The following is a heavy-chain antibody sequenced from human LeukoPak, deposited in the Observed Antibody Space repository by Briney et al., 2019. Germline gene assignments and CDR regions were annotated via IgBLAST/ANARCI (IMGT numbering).Heavy chain of an antibody. V-gene: IGHV3-74*01. D-gene: IGHD5-12*01. CDR2: ISNDGTAT. J-gene: IGHJ6*04. CDR3: ARSGDSGFDKGDV. CDR1: GFTFSSSW. Sequence: GGSLRLSRAASGFTFSSSWMNWVRQGPGKGLLWLSRISNDGTATNYADSVKGRFTISRDNAKNTVYLQMNSLRAEDTAVYYCARSGDSGFDKGDVWGKGTTVTVSS.